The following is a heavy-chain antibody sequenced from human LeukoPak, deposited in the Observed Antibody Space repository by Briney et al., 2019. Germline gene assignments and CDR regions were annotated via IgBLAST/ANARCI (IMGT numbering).Heavy chain of an antibody. CDR2: ISYDGSNK. Sequence: GGSLRLSCAASGFTFSSHGMHWVRQAPGKGLEWVAVISYDGSNKYYADSVKGRFTISRDNSKNTLYLQMSSLRAEDTAVYYCAKGLWLRFRALTYGMDVWGQGTTVTVSS. V-gene: IGHV3-30*18. CDR3: AKGLWLRFRALTYGMDV. J-gene: IGHJ6*02. CDR1: GFTFSSHG. D-gene: IGHD5-12*01.